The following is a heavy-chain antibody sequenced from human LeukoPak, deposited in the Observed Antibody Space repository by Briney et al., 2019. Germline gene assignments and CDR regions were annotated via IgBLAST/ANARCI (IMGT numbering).Heavy chain of an antibody. V-gene: IGHV3-30*03. CDR1: GFTFTKYA. CDR3: ATYADYGGSWPLDY. D-gene: IGHD2-15*01. Sequence: PGGSLRLSCAASGFTFTKYAMHWVRQAPGRGLEWVALISKDGYKEDYLDSVKGRFTISRDNSKNTLFLEVNPLRGEDTAVYYCATYADYGGSWPLDYWGQGTLVIVSS. J-gene: IGHJ4*02. CDR2: ISKDGYKE.